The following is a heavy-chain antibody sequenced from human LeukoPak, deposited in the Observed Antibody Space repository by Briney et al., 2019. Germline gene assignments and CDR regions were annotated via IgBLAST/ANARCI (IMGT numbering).Heavy chain of an antibody. J-gene: IGHJ4*02. Sequence: PGGSLRLSCAASGFTFNSYWMHWVRQAPGEGLVWVSRIDNDGTNIVYADSVKGRFTISRDNAKNRLYLEMNCLRAEDTAVYYCVRGLLGPDYWGQGTLVIVSS. CDR3: VRGLLGPDY. CDR1: GFTFNSYW. V-gene: IGHV3-74*03. CDR2: IDNDGTNI. D-gene: IGHD7-27*01.